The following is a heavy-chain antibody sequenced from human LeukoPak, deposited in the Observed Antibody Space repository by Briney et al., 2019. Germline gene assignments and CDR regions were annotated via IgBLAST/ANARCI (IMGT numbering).Heavy chain of an antibody. V-gene: IGHV5-51*01. CDR2: IALRDSAT. Sequence: AESLKISCDGSGYSCSSYWIGWVRQMRGKGLEWMGIIALRDSATRYSPSFGGQAIIAAATSINTPYLQWSSRKASNAGIYCWARRQYQLNKPPFDYWGHRTQVTVS. CDR1: GYSCSSYW. CDR3: ARRQYQLNKPPFDY. J-gene: IGHJ4*01. D-gene: IGHD2-2*01.